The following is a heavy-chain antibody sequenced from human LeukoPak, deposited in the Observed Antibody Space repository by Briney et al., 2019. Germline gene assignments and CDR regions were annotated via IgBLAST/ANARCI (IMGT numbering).Heavy chain of an antibody. CDR2: ISAYNGNT. J-gene: IGHJ4*02. CDR1: GYTFTSYG. Sequence: ASVKVSCKASGYTFTSYGISWVRQAPGQGLEWMGWISAYNGNTNYAQKLQGRVTMTTDTSTSTVYMELRSLRSDDMAVYYCARDFERGYSYGMGGYWGQGTLVTVSS. D-gene: IGHD5-18*01. CDR3: ARDFERGYSYGMGGY. V-gene: IGHV1-18*03.